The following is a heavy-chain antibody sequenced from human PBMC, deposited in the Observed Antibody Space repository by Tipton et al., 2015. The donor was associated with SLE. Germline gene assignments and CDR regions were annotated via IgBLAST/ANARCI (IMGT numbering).Heavy chain of an antibody. Sequence: TLSLTCTVSGDSVSSANYYWGWIRQPPGKGLEWIGSIFNGWNTYYTPSLKSRVTISVDTSKNQFSLKLSSVTAADTAVYYCARDEYRYDGTGYHLLGHFDFWGQGTLVTVSS. V-gene: IGHV4-39*07. J-gene: IGHJ4*02. CDR2: IFNGWNT. CDR3: ARDEYRYDGTGYHLLGHFDF. CDR1: GDSVSSANYY. D-gene: IGHD3-22*01.